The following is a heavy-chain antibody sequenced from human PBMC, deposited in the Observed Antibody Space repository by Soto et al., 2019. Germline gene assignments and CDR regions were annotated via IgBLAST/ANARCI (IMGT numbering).Heavy chain of an antibody. CDR2: MNPNSGNT. CDR3: ARERAIVVVPAADYFYYGMDV. J-gene: IGHJ6*02. Sequence: QVQLVQSGAELKKPGASVKVSCKASGYTFTSYDINWVRQATGQGLEWMGWMNPNSGNTVYAQKCQGRGTMTRNTSISTAYMEVSSLRSEDTAVYYCARERAIVVVPAADYFYYGMDVWGQGTTVTVSS. CDR1: GYTFTSYD. D-gene: IGHD2-2*01. V-gene: IGHV1-8*01.